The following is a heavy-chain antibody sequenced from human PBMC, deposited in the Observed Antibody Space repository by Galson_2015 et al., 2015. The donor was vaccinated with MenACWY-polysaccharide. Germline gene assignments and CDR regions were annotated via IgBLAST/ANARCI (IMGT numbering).Heavy chain of an antibody. V-gene: IGHV3-30*18. CDR1: GFTFSSYG. Sequence: SLRLSCAASGFTFSSYGMHWVRQAPGKGLEWVAVISYDGSNKYYADSVKGRFTISRDNAKNSLYLQMNSLRAEDTALYYCAKGRRSLSSSGDYWGQGTLVTVSS. J-gene: IGHJ4*02. CDR2: ISYDGSNK. CDR3: AKGRRSLSSSGDY. D-gene: IGHD6-6*01.